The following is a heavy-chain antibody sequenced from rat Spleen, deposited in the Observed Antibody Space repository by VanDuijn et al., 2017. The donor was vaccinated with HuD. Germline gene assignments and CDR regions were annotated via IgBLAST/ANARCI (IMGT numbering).Heavy chain of an antibody. V-gene: IGHV5-19*01. CDR1: GFTFSNYG. J-gene: IGHJ2*01. D-gene: IGHD1-7*01. CDR3: AKDIRYFDY. CDR2: ISPSGGST. Sequence: EVQLVESGGGLVQPGGSLKLSCAASGFTFSNYGMHWIRQAPTKGLEWVASISPSGGSTYYRDSVKGRFTISRDNAKNSLYLQMDSLRSEDTSTYYCAKDIRYFDYWGQGVMVTVSS.